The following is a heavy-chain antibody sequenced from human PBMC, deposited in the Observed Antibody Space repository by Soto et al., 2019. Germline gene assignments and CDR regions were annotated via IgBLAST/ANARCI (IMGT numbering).Heavy chain of an antibody. CDR2: IIPIFGTA. CDR1: GGTFSSYA. J-gene: IGHJ6*02. D-gene: IGHD2-2*02. Sequence: QVQLVQSGAEVKKPGSSVKVSCKASGGTFSSYAISWVRQAPGQGLEWMGGIIPIFGTANYAQKFQGRVTINADESTSTAYMELSSLRSEDTAVYYCAAGLIVVVPAAIGSYYYGMDVWGQGTTVPVSS. V-gene: IGHV1-69*01. CDR3: AAGLIVVVPAAIGSYYYGMDV.